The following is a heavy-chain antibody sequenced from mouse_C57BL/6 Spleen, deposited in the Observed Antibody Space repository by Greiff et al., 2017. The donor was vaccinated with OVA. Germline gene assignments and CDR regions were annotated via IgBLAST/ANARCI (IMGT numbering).Heavy chain of an antibody. Sequence: VKLQESGAELVRPGTSVKVSCKASGYAFTNYLIEWVKQRPGQGLEWIGVINPGSGGTNYNEKFKGKATLTADKSSSTAYMQLSSLTSEDSAVYFCARSELGRGDYAMDYWGQGTSVTVSS. V-gene: IGHV1-54*01. J-gene: IGHJ4*01. CDR2: INPGSGGT. D-gene: IGHD4-1*01. CDR1: GYAFTNYL. CDR3: ARSELGRGDYAMDY.